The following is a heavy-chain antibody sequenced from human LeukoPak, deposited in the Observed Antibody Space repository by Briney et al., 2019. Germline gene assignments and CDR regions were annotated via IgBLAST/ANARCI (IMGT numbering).Heavy chain of an antibody. CDR1: GYSISSGYY. Sequence: SETLSLTCTVSGYSISSGYYWSWIRQPPGKGLEWIGYIYYSGSTNYNPSLKSRVTISVDTSKNQFSLKLSSVTAADTAVYYCARFRKDGVYYFDYWGQGTLVTVSS. D-gene: IGHD5-24*01. V-gene: IGHV4-61*01. CDR2: IYYSGST. J-gene: IGHJ4*02. CDR3: ARFRKDGVYYFDY.